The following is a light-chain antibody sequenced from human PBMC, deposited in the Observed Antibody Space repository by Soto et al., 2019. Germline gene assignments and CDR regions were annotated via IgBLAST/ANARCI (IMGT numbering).Light chain of an antibody. J-gene: IGKJ1*01. CDR3: QQTYSSHPWT. CDR2: AAS. Sequence: DIQMTQSPTSLSASVGDRVTITCRASQSIKSYVNWYQQKPGKGPKLLVYAASTLQSGIPSRFSGSGSGTDYSLTISGLQPKDFATYYCQQTYSSHPWTFGQGTKVEIK. V-gene: IGKV1-39*01. CDR1: QSIKSY.